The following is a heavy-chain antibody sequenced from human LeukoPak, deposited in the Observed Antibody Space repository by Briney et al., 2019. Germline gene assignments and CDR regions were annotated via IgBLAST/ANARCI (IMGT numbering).Heavy chain of an antibody. CDR2: INANTGGT. J-gene: IGHJ5*02. Sequence: ASVKVSCKASGYTFTNFFMHWVRQAPGQGLEWMGCINANTGGTNYAQKFQGRVTITGDTSISTAYMELSSLRSDDTAVYYCARDWVGATTSSDLWGQGTLVTVSS. V-gene: IGHV1-2*02. D-gene: IGHD1-26*01. CDR1: GYTFTNFF. CDR3: ARDWVGATTSSDL.